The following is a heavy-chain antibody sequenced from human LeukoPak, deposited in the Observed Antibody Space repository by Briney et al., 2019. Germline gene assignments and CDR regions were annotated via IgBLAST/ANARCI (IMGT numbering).Heavy chain of an antibody. CDR2: IFSGGDT. CDR3: ARAETLAAIYFDF. D-gene: IGHD6-25*01. Sequence: SETLSLTCTVSGASLDSTRYYWGWIRQPPGRGLEWIGSIFSGGDTYYAAALKSRATISLDSSKNQFFLRLTSVTAADTAMYYCARAETLAAIYFDFWGQGSLVTVSS. CDR1: GASLDSTRYY. V-gene: IGHV4-39*07. J-gene: IGHJ4*02.